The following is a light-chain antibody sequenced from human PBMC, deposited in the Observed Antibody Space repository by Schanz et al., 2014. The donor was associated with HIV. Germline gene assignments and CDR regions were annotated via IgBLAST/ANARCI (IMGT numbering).Light chain of an antibody. CDR1: SSDVGGYDF. J-gene: IGLJ3*02. V-gene: IGLV2-14*01. CDR2: DVT. CDR3: SSYTSSNTLVL. Sequence: QSALTQPASVSGSPGQSINISCTGTSSDVGGYDFVSWYQQHPGKAPKLMIFDVTDRPSGVSSRFSGSKSGNTASLTISGLQVEDEADYFCSSYTSSNTLVLFGGGTKLTVL.